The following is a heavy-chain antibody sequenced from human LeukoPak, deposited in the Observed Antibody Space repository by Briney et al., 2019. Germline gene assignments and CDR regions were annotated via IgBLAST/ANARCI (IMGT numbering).Heavy chain of an antibody. CDR2: ISYDGSNK. CDR1: GFTFSSYG. D-gene: IGHD2-15*01. Sequence: GRSLRLSCAASGFTFSSYGMHWVRQAPGKGLEWVAVISYDGSNKYYADSVKGRFTISRDNSKNTLYLQMNSLRVEDTAVYYCAKGRGVCSGGSCYRTFDPWGQGTLVTVSS. V-gene: IGHV3-30*18. J-gene: IGHJ5*02. CDR3: AKGRGVCSGGSCYRTFDP.